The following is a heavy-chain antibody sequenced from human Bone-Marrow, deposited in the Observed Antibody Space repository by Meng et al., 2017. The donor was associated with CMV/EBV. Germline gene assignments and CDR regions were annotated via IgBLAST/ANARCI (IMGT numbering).Heavy chain of an antibody. D-gene: IGHD2-2*01. Sequence: ASVKVSCKASGYTFTGYYIHWVRQDPGQGLEWMGWINANGGNRNYAQKFQGRVTMTRDTSISTAYMELSRLRSDDTAVYYCARSGMVVVPAAHWGQGTLVTVSS. CDR3: ARSGMVVVPAAH. CDR1: GYTFTGYY. V-gene: IGHV1-2*02. CDR2: INANGGNR. J-gene: IGHJ4*02.